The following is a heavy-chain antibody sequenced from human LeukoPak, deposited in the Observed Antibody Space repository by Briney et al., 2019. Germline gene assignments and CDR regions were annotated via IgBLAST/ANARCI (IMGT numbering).Heavy chain of an antibody. D-gene: IGHD2-15*01. V-gene: IGHV1-69*05. CDR3: ASSGLRPVAATPYYSDY. CDR1: GGTFSSYA. Sequence: GSSVKVSCKASGGTFSSYAISWVRQAPGQGLEWVGGIIPIFGTANYAQKFQGRVTITTGESTSTAYMELSSLRSEDTAVYYCASSGLRPVAATPYYSDYWGQGTLVTVSS. J-gene: IGHJ4*02. CDR2: IIPIFGTA.